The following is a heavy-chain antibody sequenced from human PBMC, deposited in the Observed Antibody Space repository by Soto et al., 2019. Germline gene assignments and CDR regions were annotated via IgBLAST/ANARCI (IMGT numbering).Heavy chain of an antibody. J-gene: IGHJ3*02. D-gene: IGHD2-15*01. CDR1: GGTFNNHA. Sequence: QVQLVQSGAEVKQPGSSVKVSCRTSGGTFNNHALTWLRQAPGQGLECMGGIIPMFGTTYTSQKFQGRVAISANETTSTRELSSLRSEDTGVNFCARWNVCYPGGDDAFDMWGQGTTVIVSS. CDR3: ARWNVCYPGGDDAFDM. V-gene: IGHV1-69*01. CDR2: IIPMFGTT.